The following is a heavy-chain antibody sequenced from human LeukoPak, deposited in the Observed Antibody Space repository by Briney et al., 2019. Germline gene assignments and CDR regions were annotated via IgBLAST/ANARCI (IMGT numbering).Heavy chain of an antibody. Sequence: SETLSLTCTVSGGSISSSSYYWGWIRQPPGKGLEWIGSIYYSGSTYYNPSLKSRVTISVDTSKNQFSLKLSSVTAADTAVYYCARVRGARLAYYYYMDVWGKGTTVTVSS. CDR3: ARVRGARLAYYYYMDV. CDR2: IYYSGST. D-gene: IGHD3-10*01. V-gene: IGHV4-39*01. J-gene: IGHJ6*03. CDR1: GGSISSSSYY.